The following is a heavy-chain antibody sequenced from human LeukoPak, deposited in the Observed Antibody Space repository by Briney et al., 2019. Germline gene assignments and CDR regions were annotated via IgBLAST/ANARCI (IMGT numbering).Heavy chain of an antibody. D-gene: IGHD5-18*01. CDR2: IIPEFDEA. V-gene: IGHV1-46*04. CDR3: ASGGVTVYSYGPDY. CDR1: GYTFISYY. Sequence: ASVKVSCKASGYTFISYYMHWVRQAPGQGLEWVGTIIPEFDEAHYAQKLQGRVTISADDSATAAYMELRSLRSDDTAVYYCASGGVTVYSYGPDYWGQGTLVAVSS. J-gene: IGHJ4*02.